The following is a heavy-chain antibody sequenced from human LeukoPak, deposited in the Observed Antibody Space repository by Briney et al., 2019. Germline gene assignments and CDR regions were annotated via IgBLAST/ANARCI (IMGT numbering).Heavy chain of an antibody. Sequence: GGSLRLSCAASGFTFSSYAMSWVRQAPGKGLEWVSAISGSGGSTYYADSVKGRSTISRDNSKNTLYLQMNSLRAEDTAVYYCAKDLGIVVVPAATTRWGQGTLVAVSS. D-gene: IGHD2-2*01. CDR3: AKDLGIVVVPAATTR. V-gene: IGHV3-23*01. CDR1: GFTFSSYA. CDR2: ISGSGGST. J-gene: IGHJ4*02.